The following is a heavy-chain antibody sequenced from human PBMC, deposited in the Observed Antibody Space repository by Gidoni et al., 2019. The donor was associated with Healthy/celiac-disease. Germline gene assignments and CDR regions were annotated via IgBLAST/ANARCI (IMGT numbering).Heavy chain of an antibody. D-gene: IGHD3-22*01. CDR3: ASVKYYYDSSGYYGLYYFDY. CDR2: IYHSGST. V-gene: IGHV4-38-2*01. J-gene: IGHJ4*02. CDR1: GYSIRSGYY. Sequence: QVQLQESGPGLVKPSETLSLTCAVSGYSIRSGYYWGWIRQPPGKGLEWIGSIYHSGSTYYNPSLKSRVTISVDTSKNQFSLKLSSVTAADTAVYYCASVKYYYDSSGYYGLYYFDYWGQGTLVTVSS.